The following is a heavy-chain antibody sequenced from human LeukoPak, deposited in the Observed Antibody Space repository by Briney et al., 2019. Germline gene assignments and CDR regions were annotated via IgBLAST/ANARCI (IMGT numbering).Heavy chain of an antibody. CDR2: IGTAGDT. CDR3: ARESPTDAFDI. Sequence: GGSLRLSCAASGLTFSSYDMHWVRQATGKGLEWVSAIGTAGDTYYPGSVKGRFTISRENAKNSLYLQMNSLRAGDTAVYYCARESPTDAFDIWGQGTMVTVSS. V-gene: IGHV3-13*01. J-gene: IGHJ3*02. CDR1: GLTFSSYD.